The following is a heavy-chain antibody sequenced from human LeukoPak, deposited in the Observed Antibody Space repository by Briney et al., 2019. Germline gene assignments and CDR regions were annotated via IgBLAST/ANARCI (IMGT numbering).Heavy chain of an antibody. J-gene: IGHJ3*02. D-gene: IGHD3-10*01. V-gene: IGHV3-30*18. Sequence: PGGSPRLSCAASGFTFSSYGMHWVRQAPGKGLEWVAVISYDGSNKYYADSVKGRFTISRDNSKNTLYLQMNSLRAEDTAVYYCAKRDYRTFGAFDIWGQGTMVTVSS. CDR2: ISYDGSNK. CDR1: GFTFSSYG. CDR3: AKRDYRTFGAFDI.